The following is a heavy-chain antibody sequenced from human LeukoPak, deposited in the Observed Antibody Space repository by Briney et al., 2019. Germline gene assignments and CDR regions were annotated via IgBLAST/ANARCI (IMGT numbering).Heavy chain of an antibody. CDR1: GFTFDDYA. V-gene: IGHV3-9*01. CDR2: ISWNSGSI. D-gene: IGHD2-15*01. J-gene: IGHJ3*02. CDR3: AKESVVAACVWAPEGAFDI. Sequence: GGSLRLSCAASGFTFDDYAMHWVRQAPGKGLEWVSGISWNSGSIGYADSVKGRFTISRDNAKNSLYLQMNSLRAEDTALYYCAKESVVAACVWAPEGAFDIWGQGTMVTVSS.